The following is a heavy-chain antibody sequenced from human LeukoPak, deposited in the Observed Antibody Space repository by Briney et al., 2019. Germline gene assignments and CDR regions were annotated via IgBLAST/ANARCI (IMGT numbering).Heavy chain of an antibody. CDR2: IYYSGST. V-gene: IGHV4-39*01. D-gene: IGHD5-18*01. J-gene: IGHJ4*02. Sequence: PSETLSLTCTVSGGSISSSSYYWGWIRQPPGKGLEWIGSIYYSGSTCDNPSLKSRVTTSVDTSKNQFSLRLSSVTATDTAVYYCARSRGGYRHGLNFFDYWGQGTLVTVSS. CDR3: ARSRGGYRHGLNFFDY. CDR1: GGSISSSSYY.